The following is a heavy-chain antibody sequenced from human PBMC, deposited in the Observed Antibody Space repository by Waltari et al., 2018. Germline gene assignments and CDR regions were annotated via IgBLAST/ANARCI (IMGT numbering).Heavy chain of an antibody. CDR2: IHGSGRS. D-gene: IGHD2-15*01. CDR3: ARDRGRGLYLDS. Sequence: VQLPGSRLGLVRTSGHQSFTCAVAGDSLCGTYWWSWVPQPPGKGLKWIGQIHGSGRSNYNPSLESRVTISIATSNNPFSLKVTSATAANTAVYYRARDRGRGLYLDSWGQGTLVTVSP. CDR1: GDSLCGTYW. V-gene: IGHV4-4*02. J-gene: IGHJ4*02.